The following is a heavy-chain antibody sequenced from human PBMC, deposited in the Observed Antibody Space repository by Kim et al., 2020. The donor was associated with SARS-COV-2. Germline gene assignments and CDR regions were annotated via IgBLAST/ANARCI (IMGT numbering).Heavy chain of an antibody. CDR2: IYYSGST. CDR1: GGSISSGGYY. V-gene: IGHV4-31*03. CDR3: ARGRNDILTGYPFVGD. J-gene: IGHJ4*02. Sequence: SETLSLTCTVSGGSISSGGYYWSWIRQHPGKGLEWIGYIYYSGSTYNNPSLKSRVTISVDTSKNQFSLKLSSVTAADTAVYYCARGRNDILTGYPFVGDWGQGTLVTVSS. D-gene: IGHD3-9*01.